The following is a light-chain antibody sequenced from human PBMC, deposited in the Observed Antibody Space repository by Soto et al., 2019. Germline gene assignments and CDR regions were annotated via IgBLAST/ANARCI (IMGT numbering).Light chain of an antibody. CDR1: QSISSR. Sequence: IQLTQSPSFLSASVGDRVTITCRASQSISSRVAWYQQKPGKAPKLLIYGASTVQSGVSPRFSGSASGTELTLTINSLQPEDFATYYCQQLNTYPLTFGGGTKVEIE. CDR3: QQLNTYPLT. V-gene: IGKV1-9*01. CDR2: GAS. J-gene: IGKJ4*01.